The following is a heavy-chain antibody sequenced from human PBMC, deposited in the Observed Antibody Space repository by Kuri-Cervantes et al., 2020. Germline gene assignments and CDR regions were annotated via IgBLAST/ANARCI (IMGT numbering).Heavy chain of an antibody. J-gene: IGHJ5*02. CDR2: IIPIFGTA. V-gene: IGHV1-69*13. CDR3: ARDLGYCSSTSCWWFDP. D-gene: IGHD2-2*01. Sequence: SVKVSCKASGGTFSSYAISWVRQAPGQGLEWMGGIIPIFGTANYAQKFQGRVTITADESTSTAYMELSSLRSEDTAEYYCARDLGYCSSTSCWWFDPWGQGTLVTVSS. CDR1: GGTFSSYA.